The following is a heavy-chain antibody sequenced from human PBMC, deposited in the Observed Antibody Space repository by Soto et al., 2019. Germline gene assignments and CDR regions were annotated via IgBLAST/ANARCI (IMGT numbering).Heavy chain of an antibody. V-gene: IGHV3-7*01. Sequence: EVQLVESGGGLVQPGWSLRLSCAASGFTFSSYWMTWARQAPGKGLEWVASMNRDGSEKRYVDSVEGRFTISRDNAKNSLFLQMNSLSPDDTAVYYCGRDAGRRFDYWGQGSLVTVSS. CDR3: GRDAGRRFDY. CDR2: MNRDGSEK. D-gene: IGHD6-13*01. J-gene: IGHJ4*02. CDR1: GFTFSSYW.